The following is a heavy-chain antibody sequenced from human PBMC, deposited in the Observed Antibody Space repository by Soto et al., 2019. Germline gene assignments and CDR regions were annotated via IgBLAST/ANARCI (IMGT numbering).Heavy chain of an antibody. V-gene: IGHV4-39*01. Sequence: QLQLQESGPGLVKPSETLSLTCTVSGGSISSSSYYWGWIRQPPGKGLERIGSIYYSGSTYYNPSLKSRVTISVDTAKNQLSLKLSSVTAADTAVYYCASPIHRKDIVVVPAALPDYYYMDVWGKGTTVTVSS. CDR3: ASPIHRKDIVVVPAALPDYYYMDV. J-gene: IGHJ6*03. CDR2: IYYSGST. D-gene: IGHD2-2*01. CDR1: GGSISSSSYY.